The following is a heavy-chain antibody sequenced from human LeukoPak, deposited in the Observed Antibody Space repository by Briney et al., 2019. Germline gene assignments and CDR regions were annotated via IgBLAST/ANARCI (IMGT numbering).Heavy chain of an antibody. CDR3: ARGRFGESPWY. CDR2: IKQDGSEK. Sequence: PGGSLXLSCAASGFTFSSYWMSWVRQAPGKGVEGVADIKQDGSEKYYEDSVKGRFTISRDNAKNSLYLQMNSLRAEDTAVYYCARGRFGESPWYWGQGTLVTVSS. V-gene: IGHV3-7*01. J-gene: IGHJ4*02. CDR1: GFTFSSYW. D-gene: IGHD3-16*01.